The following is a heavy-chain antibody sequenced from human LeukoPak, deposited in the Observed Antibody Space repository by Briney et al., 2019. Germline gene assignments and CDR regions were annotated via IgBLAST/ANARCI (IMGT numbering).Heavy chain of an antibody. CDR3: ARGGGYSSGWRPWS. D-gene: IGHD6-19*01. J-gene: IGHJ4*02. CDR2: IYYSGRT. V-gene: IGHV4-34*01. CDR1: GGSLTGYY. Sequence: PSETLSLTCAVYGGSLTGYYWTWIRQPPGKGLEWIGEIYYSGRTKYDSSLKSRVTISVDTSKNQFSLKLTSMTAADTAVYYCARGGGYSSGWRPWSWGQGSLVTVSS.